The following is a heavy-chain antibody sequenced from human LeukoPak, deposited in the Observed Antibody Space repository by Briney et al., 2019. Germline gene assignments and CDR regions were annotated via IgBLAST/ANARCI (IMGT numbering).Heavy chain of an antibody. CDR3: ASLGYCSGGSCYLDYYYYMDV. CDR1: GYTFTGYY. CDR2: INPNSGGT. Sequence: ASVKVSCKASGYTFTGYYMHWVRQAPGQGLEWMGWINPNSGGTNYAQKFQGRVTMTRDTSISTAYMELSRLRSGDTAVYYCASLGYCSGGSCYLDYYYYMDVWGKGTTVTVSS. V-gene: IGHV1-2*02. J-gene: IGHJ6*03. D-gene: IGHD2-15*01.